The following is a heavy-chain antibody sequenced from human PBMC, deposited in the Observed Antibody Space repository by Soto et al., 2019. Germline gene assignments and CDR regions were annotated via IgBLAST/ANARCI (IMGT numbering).Heavy chain of an antibody. Sequence: SETLSLTCTVSCGSISSYYWSWIRQPAGKGLEWIGRIYTSGSTNYNPSLKSRVTMSVDTSKNQFSLKLSSVTAADTAVYYCARGHLYSSSWAYWFDPWAREPWSPSPQ. V-gene: IGHV4-4*07. D-gene: IGHD6-13*01. J-gene: IGHJ5*02. CDR1: CGSISSYY. CDR3: ARGHLYSSSWAYWFDP. CDR2: IYTSGST.